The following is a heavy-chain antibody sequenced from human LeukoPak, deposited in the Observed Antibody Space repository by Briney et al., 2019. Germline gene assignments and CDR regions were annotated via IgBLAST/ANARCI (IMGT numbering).Heavy chain of an antibody. CDR1: GFTFSSYW. J-gene: IGHJ5*02. CDR3: ARGRGLDL. V-gene: IGHV3-7*01. Sequence: GGSLRLSCAASGFTFSSYWMTWVRRTPGKGLEWVATIKEDGSEKYYVDSVKGLFTISRDNAKNSLYLQMNSLRADDTTVYYCARGRGLDLWGQGTLVTVSS. CDR2: IKEDGSEK.